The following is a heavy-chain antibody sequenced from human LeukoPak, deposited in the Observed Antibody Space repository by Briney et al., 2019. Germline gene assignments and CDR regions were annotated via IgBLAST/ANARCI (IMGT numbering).Heavy chain of an antibody. CDR2: IYYSGST. Sequence: PSETLSLTCTVSGGSISSSSYYWGWIRQPPGKGLEWIGSIYYSGSTYYNPSLKSRVTISVDTSKNQFSLKLSSVTAADTAVYYCARGDYYGSGSWGQGTLVTVSS. V-gene: IGHV4-39*01. CDR3: ARGDYYGSGS. CDR1: GGSISSSSYY. D-gene: IGHD3-10*01. J-gene: IGHJ4*02.